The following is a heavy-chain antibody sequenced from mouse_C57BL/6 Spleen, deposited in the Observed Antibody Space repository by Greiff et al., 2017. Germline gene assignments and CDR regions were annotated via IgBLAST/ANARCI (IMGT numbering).Heavy chain of an antibody. CDR2: IDPENGDT. D-gene: IGHD2-10*02. CDR1: GFNIKDDY. Sequence: EVMLVESGAELVRPGASVKLSCTASGFNIKDDYMHWVKQRPEQGLEWIGWIDPENGDTEYASKFQGKATITADTSSNTAYLQLSSLTSEDTAVYYCTTGYGNYGYWGQGTTLTVSS. V-gene: IGHV14-4*01. J-gene: IGHJ2*01. CDR3: TTGYGNYGY.